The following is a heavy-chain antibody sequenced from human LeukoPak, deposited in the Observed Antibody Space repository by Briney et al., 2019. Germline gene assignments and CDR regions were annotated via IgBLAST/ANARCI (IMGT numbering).Heavy chain of an antibody. CDR2: IQYDGSIK. CDR3: VQGGQYTRAYSDAFGF. J-gene: IGHJ3*01. Sequence: GGSLRLSCAASGITFSHHGMDWVRQAPGKGLEWVAGIQYDGSIKFYLDSVKGRFTISRDNSKNTLDLQMNSLRFEDTAVYFCVQGGQYTRAYSDAFGFWGQGTMVTVSS. CDR1: GITFSHHG. V-gene: IGHV3-30*03. D-gene: IGHD2-21*01.